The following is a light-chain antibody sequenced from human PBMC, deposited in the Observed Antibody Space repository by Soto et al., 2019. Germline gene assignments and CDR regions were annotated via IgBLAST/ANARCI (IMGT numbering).Light chain of an antibody. Sequence: DIQMTQSPSTLSASVGDRVTITCRASQSISTWLAWFQQKPGKAPKLLIYKASSLKSGVPSRFSGSGSRTEFTLTISSLQPDDFATYYCQQYSSYWTFGPGTKVEIK. V-gene: IGKV1-5*03. J-gene: IGKJ1*01. CDR3: QQYSSYWT. CDR2: KAS. CDR1: QSISTW.